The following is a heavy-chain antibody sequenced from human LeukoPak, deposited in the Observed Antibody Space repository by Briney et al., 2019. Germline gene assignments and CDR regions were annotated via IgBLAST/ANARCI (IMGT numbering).Heavy chain of an antibody. V-gene: IGHV3-30*04. J-gene: IGHJ4*02. Sequence: PGRSLRLSCAASGFTFSSYAMHWVRQAPGKGLEWVAVISHDGSNKYYADSVKGRFTISRDNSKNTLYLQMNSLRAEDTAVYYCARDRYYYGSGSYFDYWGQGTLVTVSS. CDR1: GFTFSSYA. CDR3: ARDRYYYGSGSYFDY. CDR2: ISHDGSNK. D-gene: IGHD3-10*01.